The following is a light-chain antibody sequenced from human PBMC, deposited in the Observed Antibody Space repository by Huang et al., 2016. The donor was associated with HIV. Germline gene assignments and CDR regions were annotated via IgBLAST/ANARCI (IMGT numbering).Light chain of an antibody. V-gene: IGKV3-15*01. CDR1: EGVSSN. CDR2: GAS. Sequence: EMVMTQPPDTLSVSPGERVTLSCRASEGVSSNLAWYRQKPGQAPRLLIHGASTRVTGIPARFSGSGSETDFTLTIHSLQSEDLAVYYCQQYNSWPRTFGQGTKLEIK. CDR3: QQYNSWPRT. J-gene: IGKJ2*01.